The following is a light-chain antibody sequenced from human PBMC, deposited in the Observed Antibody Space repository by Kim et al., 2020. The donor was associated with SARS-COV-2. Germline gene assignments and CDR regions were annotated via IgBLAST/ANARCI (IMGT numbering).Light chain of an antibody. CDR3: QSYDSSLSGSEV. V-gene: IGLV1-40*01. J-gene: IGLJ3*02. CDR2: GNS. CDR1: SSNIGAGYD. Sequence: VTISGTGSSSNIGAGYDVHWYQQLPGTAPKLLIYGNSNRPSGVPDRFSGSKSGTSASLAITGLQAEDEADYYCQSYDSSLSGSEVFGGGTQLTVL.